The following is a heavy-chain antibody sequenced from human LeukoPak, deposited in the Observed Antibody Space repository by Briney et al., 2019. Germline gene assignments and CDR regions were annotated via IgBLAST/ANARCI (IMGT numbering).Heavy chain of an antibody. CDR2: VSYDGSNK. V-gene: IGHV3-30*04. CDR3: ARDIGGDYDTTAWFDH. J-gene: IGHJ5*02. CDR1: GFTFSSYA. D-gene: IGHD4-17*01. Sequence: PGGSLRLSCAASGFTFSSYAMHWVRQAPGKGLEWVAVVSYDGSNKYYADSVKGRFTISRDNSKNTLYLQMNSLRAEDTAVYYCARDIGGDYDTTAWFDHWGQGTPVTVSS.